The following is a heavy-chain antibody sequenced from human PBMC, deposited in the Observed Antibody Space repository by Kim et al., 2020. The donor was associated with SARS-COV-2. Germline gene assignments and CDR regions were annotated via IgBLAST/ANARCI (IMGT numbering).Heavy chain of an antibody. V-gene: IGHV4-34*01. CDR1: GGSFSDYY. D-gene: IGHD5-12*01. CDR3: ARWRWLQGYNYFDP. CDR2: INHSGNT. Sequence: SETLSLTCGVYGGSFSDYYWTWIRQPPGKGLEWIGEINHSGNTNYNPSLKSRVTILVDTSKNQFSLKLSSVTAADTAVFYCARWRWLQGYNYFDPWGQGTLVTVSS. J-gene: IGHJ5*02.